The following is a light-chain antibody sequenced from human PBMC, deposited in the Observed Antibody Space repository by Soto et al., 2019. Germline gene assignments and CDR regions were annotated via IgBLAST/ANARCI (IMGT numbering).Light chain of an antibody. J-gene: IGKJ2*01. Sequence: EIVLTQSPATLSLSPGERATLPCRASQSVSSYLAWYQQKPGQAPRLLIYDASNRATGIPARFSGSGSGTEFTLTINSLQPDDFATYYCQQYDSYYTFGQGTKVDI. CDR2: DAS. CDR3: QQYDSYYT. V-gene: IGKV3-11*01. CDR1: QSVSSY.